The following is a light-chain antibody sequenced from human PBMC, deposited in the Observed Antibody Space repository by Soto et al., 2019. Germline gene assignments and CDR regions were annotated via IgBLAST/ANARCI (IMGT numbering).Light chain of an antibody. CDR2: GAS. V-gene: IGKV3-15*01. CDR1: QSVSSN. Sequence: EIVMTQSPATLSVSPGERATLSCRASQSVSSNLAWYQQKPGQAPRLLIYGASTRATGIPARFSGSGSGTEFTITISSLQSEDFAVYYCKQYNNWPTFGQGTKVEIK. J-gene: IGKJ1*01. CDR3: KQYNNWPT.